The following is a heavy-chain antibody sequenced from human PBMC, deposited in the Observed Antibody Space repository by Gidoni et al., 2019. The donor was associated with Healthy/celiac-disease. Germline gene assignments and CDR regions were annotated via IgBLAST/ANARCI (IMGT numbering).Heavy chain of an antibody. V-gene: IGHV3-23*01. D-gene: IGHD5-12*01. J-gene: IGHJ5*02. Sequence: EVQLLVSGGGVVQPGGYLRISGAGSGFTFSSYAMSSVRQATGKGLEWVSAISGGGGSTYYADSVKGRFTLSRDNSKNTLYLQMSSLRAEDTAAYYCAKSGLGGYDPWGQGTLVTVSS. CDR1: GFTFSSYA. CDR3: AKSGLGGYDP. CDR2: ISGGGGST.